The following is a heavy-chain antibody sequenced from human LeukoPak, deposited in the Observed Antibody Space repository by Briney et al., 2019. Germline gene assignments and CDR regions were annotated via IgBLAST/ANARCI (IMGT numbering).Heavy chain of an antibody. CDR2: ISSRSSYI. CDR1: GFTFSSYS. J-gene: IGHJ6*02. D-gene: IGHD2-15*01. V-gene: IGHV3-21*01. Sequence: GGSLRLSCAASGFTFSSYSTNWVRQAPGKGLEWVSSISSRSSYIYYADSVKGRFTISRDNAKNSLYLQMNSLRAEDTAVYYCARDHRKDVVVVVAATDYYYGMDVWGQGTTVTVSS. CDR3: ARDHRKDVVVVVAATDYYYGMDV.